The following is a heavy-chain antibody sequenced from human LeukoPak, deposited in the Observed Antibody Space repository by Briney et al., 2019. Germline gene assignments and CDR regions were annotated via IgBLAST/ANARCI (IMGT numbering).Heavy chain of an antibody. Sequence: GGSLRLSCEASGFTFSRHWLTWVRQAPGKGLEWVGNIDGAGGEKHYVDSVKGRFTISRDNAMTSLYLHMNSLRAEDTAVYYCARDGVPAARDLWGQGTMVIVSS. CDR2: IDGAGGEK. V-gene: IGHV3-7*01. CDR1: GFTFSRHW. CDR3: ARDGVPAARDL. J-gene: IGHJ3*01. D-gene: IGHD2-2*01.